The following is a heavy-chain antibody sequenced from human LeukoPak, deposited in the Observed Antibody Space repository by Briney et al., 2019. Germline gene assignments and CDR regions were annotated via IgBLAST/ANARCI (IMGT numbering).Heavy chain of an antibody. CDR1: GFTGSSNF. CDR3: ARDQTILLWFGETINAFDI. V-gene: IGHV3-66*01. Sequence: GSLRLSFAASGFTGSSNFMSWVRQAPGKGLEWVSVIYSGCSTYYADSVKGRFTISRDNSKNTLYLQMNSLRAEDTAVYYCARDQTILLWFGETINAFDIWGQGTMVTVSS. J-gene: IGHJ3*02. CDR2: IYSGCST. D-gene: IGHD3-10*01.